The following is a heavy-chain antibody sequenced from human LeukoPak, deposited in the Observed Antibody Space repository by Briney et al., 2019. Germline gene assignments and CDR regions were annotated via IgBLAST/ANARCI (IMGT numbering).Heavy chain of an antibody. CDR2: ISAYNGNT. D-gene: IGHD4-17*01. CDR3: ARQGSVASHYGDPTYYYYGMDV. V-gene: IGHV1-18*01. J-gene: IGHJ6*02. CDR1: GYTFTSYG. Sequence: AASVTVSCKASGYTFTSYGISWVRQAPGQGLEWMGWISAYNGNTNYAQKLQGRVTMTTDTSTSTAYMELRSLRSDDTAVYYCARQGSVASHYGDPTYYYYGMDVWGQGTTVTVSS.